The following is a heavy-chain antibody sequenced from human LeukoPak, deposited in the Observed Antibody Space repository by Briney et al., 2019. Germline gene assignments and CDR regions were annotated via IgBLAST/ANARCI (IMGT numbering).Heavy chain of an antibody. Sequence: GGSLRLSCAVSGFIFNKAWMSWVRQAPGKGLEWVGRIYSNSDGGTTDYTAPVTGRFIISRDDSKNTVFLEMTSLRTDDTAVYYCAIYYDRQLHHGLIRYWGQGTLVTVSS. V-gene: IGHV3-15*01. CDR1: GFIFNKAW. D-gene: IGHD3-16*01. J-gene: IGHJ4*02. CDR2: IYSNSDGGTT. CDR3: AIYYDRQLHHGLIRY.